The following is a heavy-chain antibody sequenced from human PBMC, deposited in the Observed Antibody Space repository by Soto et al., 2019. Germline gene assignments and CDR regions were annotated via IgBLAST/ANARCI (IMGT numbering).Heavy chain of an antibody. D-gene: IGHD6-25*01. Sequence: GGSLRLSCAASGFTFSDYYMSWIRQAPGKGLEWVSYISSSGSTIYYADSVKGRFTISRDNAKNSLYLQMNSLRAEDTAVYYCARVAAAATYYFDYWGQGTLVTVSS. CDR3: ARVAAAATYYFDY. V-gene: IGHV3-11*01. CDR1: GFTFSDYY. CDR2: ISSSGSTI. J-gene: IGHJ4*02.